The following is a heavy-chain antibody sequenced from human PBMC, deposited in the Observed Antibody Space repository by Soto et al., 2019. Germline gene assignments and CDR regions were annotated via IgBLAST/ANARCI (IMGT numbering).Heavy chain of an antibody. CDR1: GGSISSYY. V-gene: IGHV4-59*01. CDR2: IYNSGST. J-gene: IGHJ4*02. Sequence: PSETLSLTCTVSGGSISSYYWTWIRQPPGKGLEWIGYIYNSGSTNYNPSLKSRVTISVDTSKNQFSLKLSSVTAADTAVYYCARGRNNFDYWGQGTLVTVPS. CDR3: ARGRNNFDY.